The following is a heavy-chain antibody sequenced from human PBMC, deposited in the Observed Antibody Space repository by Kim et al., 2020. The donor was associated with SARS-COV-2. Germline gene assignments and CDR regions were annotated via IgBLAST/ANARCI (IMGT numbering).Heavy chain of an antibody. CDR3: ARAAWGSGRGGYYMDV. D-gene: IGHD6-19*01. J-gene: IGHJ6*03. CDR1: GYTFTGYY. Sequence: ASVKVSCKASGYTFTGYYMLWVRQAPGQGLEWMGRINPNSGGTNYAQKFQGRVTMTRDTSISTAYMELSRLRSDDTAVYYCARAAWGSGRGGYYMDVWGKGTTVTVSS. CDR2: INPNSGGT. V-gene: IGHV1-2*06.